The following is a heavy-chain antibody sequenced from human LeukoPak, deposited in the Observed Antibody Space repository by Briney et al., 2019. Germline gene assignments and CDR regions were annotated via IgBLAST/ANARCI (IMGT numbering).Heavy chain of an antibody. J-gene: IGHJ5*02. Sequence: GTSVKVSCKASGYNFTDYYIHWVRQAPGQGLEWMGWINPKSGGTNYAQKLQGRVTMTTDTSTSTAYMELRSLRSDDTAVYYCARVCEGIAVAGTTGWFDPWGQGTLVTVSS. CDR2: INPKSGGT. D-gene: IGHD6-13*01. V-gene: IGHV1-2*02. CDR3: ARVCEGIAVAGTTGWFDP. CDR1: GYNFTDYY.